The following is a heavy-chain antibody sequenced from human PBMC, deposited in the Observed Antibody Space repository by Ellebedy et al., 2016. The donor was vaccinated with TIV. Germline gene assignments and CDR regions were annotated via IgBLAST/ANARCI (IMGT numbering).Heavy chain of an antibody. CDR3: ARHGWFGEFFTNWFDP. V-gene: IGHV4-39*01. J-gene: IGHJ5*02. Sequence: GSLRLXXTVSGGSISSSDYHWGWIRQPPGKGLEWLGSIFYSGGTYYNPSLKSRVTMSIDTSKNQFSLKLSSVTAADTAIYSCARHGWFGEFFTNWFDPWGQGTLVTVSS. D-gene: IGHD3-10*01. CDR2: IFYSGGT. CDR1: GGSISSSDYH.